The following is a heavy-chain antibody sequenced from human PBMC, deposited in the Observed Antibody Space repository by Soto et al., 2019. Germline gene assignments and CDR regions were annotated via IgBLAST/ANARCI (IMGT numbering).Heavy chain of an antibody. J-gene: IGHJ4*02. Sequence: QVQLQQWGAGLLKPSETLSLTCAVYGGSFSGYYWSWIRQPPGKGLEWIGEINHRGSTNYNPSLKSRVTRSVDTSKNQFSLKLSSVTAADTAVYYCARHRPNIVVVVAGGKFDHWGQGTLVTVSS. V-gene: IGHV4-34*01. CDR1: GGSFSGYY. D-gene: IGHD2-15*01. CDR2: INHRGST. CDR3: ARHRPNIVVVVAGGKFDH.